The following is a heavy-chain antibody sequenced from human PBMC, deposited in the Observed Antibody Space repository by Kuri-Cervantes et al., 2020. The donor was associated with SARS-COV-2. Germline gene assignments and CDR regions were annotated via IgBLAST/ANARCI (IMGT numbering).Heavy chain of an antibody. Sequence: SETLSLTCTVSGGSISSYYWSWIRQPPGKGLEWIGYIYYSGSTNYNPSLKSRVTISVDTSKNQFSLKLSSVTAADAAVYYCARDKVTTVITGWFDPWGQGTLVTVSS. V-gene: IGHV4-59*12. CDR3: ARDKVTTVITGWFDP. CDR2: IYYSGST. D-gene: IGHD4-17*01. J-gene: IGHJ5*02. CDR1: GGSISSYY.